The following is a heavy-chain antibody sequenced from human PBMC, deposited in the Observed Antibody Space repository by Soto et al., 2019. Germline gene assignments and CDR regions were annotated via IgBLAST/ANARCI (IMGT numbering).Heavy chain of an antibody. D-gene: IGHD1-1*01. V-gene: IGHV3-53*01. J-gene: IGHJ3*01. CDR2: LYDVDGS. CDR1: GLTVSGKIY. Sequence: DVQLVESGGGLIQPGESLRLSCAAFGLTVSGKIYVAWVRQAPGKGLEWVSALYDVDGSFYADSVKGRFTTSSDSSKTTVYLQMNGLRPDDTAVYYCASWHEREHAYDVWGQGTTVTVSS. CDR3: ASWHEREHAYDV.